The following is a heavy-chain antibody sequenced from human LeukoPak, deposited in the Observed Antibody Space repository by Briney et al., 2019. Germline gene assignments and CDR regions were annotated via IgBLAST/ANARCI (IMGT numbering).Heavy chain of an antibody. CDR3: ASLHRVGPNG. D-gene: IGHD1-26*01. V-gene: IGHV4-34*01. CDR1: GGSFSGYY. J-gene: IGHJ1*01. Sequence: SETLSLTCAVYGGSFSGYYWSWIRQPPGKGLEWIGEINHSGSTNYNPSLKSRVTISVDKSKNQFSLKLTSMTAADTAVYYCASLHRVGPNGRGQGTLVTVSS. CDR2: INHSGST.